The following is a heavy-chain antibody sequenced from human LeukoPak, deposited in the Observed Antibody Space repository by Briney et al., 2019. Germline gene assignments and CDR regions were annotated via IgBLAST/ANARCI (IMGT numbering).Heavy chain of an antibody. CDR1: GVSISSGDYY. V-gene: IGHV4-30-4*01. CDR3: AKVGDAATLHFDY. CDR2: IYYSGTT. J-gene: IGHJ4*02. Sequence: SQTLSLTCTVSGVSISSGDYYWSWIRQPPGKGLEWIGYIYYSGTTYYNPSLKSRVTISLDTSKNQSSLKLSSVTAADTAVYYCAKVGDAATLHFDYWGQGTLVTVSS. D-gene: IGHD3-16*01.